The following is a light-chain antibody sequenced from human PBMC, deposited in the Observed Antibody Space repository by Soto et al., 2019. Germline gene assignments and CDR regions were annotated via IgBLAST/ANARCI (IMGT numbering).Light chain of an antibody. J-gene: IGKJ2*01. CDR3: KQYETLRLHT. CDR2: DAS. CDR1: EDISNY. Sequence: DIQMTQSPSSLSASVGERVTITCRANEDISNYLNWYQQKPGRAPKLLIYDASTLETGVPSRFSGSGSGTHFTFTISSLQPEDVGTYYCKQYETLRLHTFGPGTTL. V-gene: IGKV1-33*01.